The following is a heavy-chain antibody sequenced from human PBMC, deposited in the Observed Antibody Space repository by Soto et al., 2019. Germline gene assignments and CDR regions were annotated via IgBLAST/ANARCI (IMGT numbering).Heavy chain of an antibody. V-gene: IGHV3-21*04. CDR1: GFVFSNYN. D-gene: IGHD3-3*01. Sequence: PGGSLRLSCAASGFVFSNYNLNWVRQAPGKGLEWVSSISSSSSYIYYADSMKGRFTISRDNAKNSVFLQMNSLRVEDTAVYYCARSPLFLEWAIAQYYFDHWGQGTLVTVSS. J-gene: IGHJ4*02. CDR2: ISSSSSYI. CDR3: ARSPLFLEWAIAQYYFDH.